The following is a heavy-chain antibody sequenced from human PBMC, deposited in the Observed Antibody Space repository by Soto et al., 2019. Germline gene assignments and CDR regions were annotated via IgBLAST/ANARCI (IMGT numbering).Heavy chain of an antibody. CDR3: ARDEGGYDILTGYYKAHHFDQ. CDR2: ISPHNRNT. V-gene: IGHV1-18*01. Sequence: QVQLVQSGAEVKRPGDSVKVSCQASGYTFGHFYITWVRQAPGQGLEWMGAISPHNRNTNYAEKFRGRVTMTTDTSTTTAYMELRSLRADDTAVYYCARDEGGYDILTGYYKAHHFDQWGQGALVTVSS. D-gene: IGHD3-9*01. CDR1: GYTFGHFY. J-gene: IGHJ4*02.